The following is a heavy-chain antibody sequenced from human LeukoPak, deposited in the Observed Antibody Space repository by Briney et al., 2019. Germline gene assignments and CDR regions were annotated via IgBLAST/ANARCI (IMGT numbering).Heavy chain of an antibody. CDR3: ARDVRGPHDF. CDR1: GFTLSNSW. CDR2: IDPDGNT. J-gene: IGHJ4*02. Sequence: GGSLRLSCAASGFTLSNSWMHWVRQAPGKGLVWVSRIDPDGNTDYADSVKCRVTISRDNAKNTLYLQMNSLRAEDTAVYLCARDVRGPHDFWGQGTLVTVSS. D-gene: IGHD2/OR15-2a*01. V-gene: IGHV3-74*01.